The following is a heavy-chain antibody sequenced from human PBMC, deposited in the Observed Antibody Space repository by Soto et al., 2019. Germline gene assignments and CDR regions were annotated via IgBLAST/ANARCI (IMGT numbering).Heavy chain of an antibody. Sequence: GXSVKVSCKASGYLFTSYYMHWVRQSPGQGLEWMGIIKPSGGSTTYAQKFQGRVTMTRDTSTSTVYMELSSLRSEDTAVYYCAGGGERVVRLGYYGMDVWGQGTTVTVSS. CDR1: GYLFTSYY. V-gene: IGHV1-46*01. CDR2: IKPSGGST. D-gene: IGHD2-15*01. CDR3: AGGGERVVRLGYYGMDV. J-gene: IGHJ6*02.